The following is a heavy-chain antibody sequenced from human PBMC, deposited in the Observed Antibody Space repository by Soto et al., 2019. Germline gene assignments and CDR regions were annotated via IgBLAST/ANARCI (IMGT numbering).Heavy chain of an antibody. J-gene: IGHJ4*02. D-gene: IGHD2-2*01. V-gene: IGHV3-33*01. Sequence: GGSLRLSCAASGFSFSSHGMHWVRQAPGKGLEWVAFIWYDGSNKYYADSVQGRFIISRDNTNNTLSLQMNTLRAEDTAVYFCARDSLEYRHGYDSFDHWGQGILVTVSS. CDR3: ARDSLEYRHGYDSFDH. CDR2: IWYDGSNK. CDR1: GFSFSSHG.